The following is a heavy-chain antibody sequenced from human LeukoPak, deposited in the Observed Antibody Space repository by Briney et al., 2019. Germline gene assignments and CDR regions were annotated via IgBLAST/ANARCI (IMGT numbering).Heavy chain of an antibody. CDR1: GGSISSGDYY. V-gene: IGHV4-30-4*01. CDR3: ARVYSSGYYDRRFDY. D-gene: IGHD3-22*01. J-gene: IGHJ4*02. CDR2: IYYSGST. Sequence: PSQTLSLTCIVSGGSISSGDYYWSWIRQPPGKGLEWIGYIYYSGSTYYNPSLKSRVTISVDTPKNQFSLKLSSETAADTAVYYCARVYSSGYYDRRFDYWGQGTLVTVSS.